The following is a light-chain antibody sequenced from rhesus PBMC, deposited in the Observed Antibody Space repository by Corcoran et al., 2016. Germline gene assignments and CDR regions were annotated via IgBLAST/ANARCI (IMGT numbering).Light chain of an antibody. CDR3: LQESSWPLT. CDR2: EAS. J-gene: IGKJ4*01. Sequence: EIVLTQSPATLSVSLGERATLSCRASQSVSSNLAWYQQKPGQAPRLTIYEASKRATGIPERFSGSGSGTDFTLSIRSLEPEDVGVYYCLQESSWPLTFGGGTKVEIK. CDR1: QSVSSN. V-gene: IGKV3-35*01.